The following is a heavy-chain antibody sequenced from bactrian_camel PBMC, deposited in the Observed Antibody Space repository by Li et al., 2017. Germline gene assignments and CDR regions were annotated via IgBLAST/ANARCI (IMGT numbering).Heavy chain of an antibody. J-gene: IGHJ4*01. D-gene: IGHD6*01. Sequence: DVQLVESGGGSVQAVGSLRLSCAAPGYIGNKYCMGWFRQAPGKQREGVATFGVPGDPPSYAESVKGRFAISQDKANNIVYLQMNSLKPEDTAMYYCAAATVCSSARCCTTISQSEYNSWGRGTQVTVS. CDR2: FGVPGDPP. CDR1: GYIGNKYC. CDR3: AAATVCSSARCCTTISQSEYNS. V-gene: IGHV3S40*01.